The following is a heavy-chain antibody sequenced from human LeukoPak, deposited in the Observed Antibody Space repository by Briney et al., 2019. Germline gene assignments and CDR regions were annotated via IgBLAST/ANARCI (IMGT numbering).Heavy chain of an antibody. CDR2: IYYSGST. J-gene: IGHJ5*02. V-gene: IGHV4-39*06. CDR1: GGSISSSSYY. CDR3: AVQTKGIAAAGGWFDP. Sequence: SETLSLTCTVSGGSISSSSYYWGWIRQPPGKGLEWIGSIYYSGSTYYNPSLKSRVTISVDTSKNQFPLKLSSVTAADTAVYYCAVQTKGIAAAGGWFDPWGQGTLVTVSS. D-gene: IGHD6-13*01.